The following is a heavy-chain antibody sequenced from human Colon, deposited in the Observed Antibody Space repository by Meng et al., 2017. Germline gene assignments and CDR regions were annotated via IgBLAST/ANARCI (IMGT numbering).Heavy chain of an antibody. CDR1: GGSVSSGSHY. V-gene: IGHV4-61*01. CDR2: IYYTGNT. D-gene: IGHD4-17*01. CDR3: ARVNGDFDEAWFDP. Sequence: SETLSLTCTVSGGSVSSGSHYWSWIRQPPGKGLEWIGYIYYTGNTNYNPSLTSRVTMSVDTSKNQISLHLTSVTAADTAIYYCARVNGDFDEAWFDPWGQGTLVTVSP. J-gene: IGHJ5*02.